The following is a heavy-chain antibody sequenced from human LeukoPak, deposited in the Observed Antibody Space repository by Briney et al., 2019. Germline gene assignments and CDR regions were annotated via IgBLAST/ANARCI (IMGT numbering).Heavy chain of an antibody. Sequence: SETLSLTCTVSGGSVSSGSYYWSWIRQPPGKGLGWIGYIHYIGTTNYNPSLKSRVTISVDTSNNQFSLKLSSVTAADTAVYYCARVGVVPAAEFDYWGQGTLVTVSS. CDR3: ARVGVVPAAEFDY. J-gene: IGHJ4*02. CDR1: GGSVSSGSYY. D-gene: IGHD2-2*01. CDR2: IHYIGTT. V-gene: IGHV4-61*01.